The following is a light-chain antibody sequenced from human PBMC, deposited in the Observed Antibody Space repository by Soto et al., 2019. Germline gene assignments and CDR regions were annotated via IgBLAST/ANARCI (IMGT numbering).Light chain of an antibody. Sequence: GRRASRVFRSSHSLSRYLAWYQQKPGQAPRLLIYDASNRATGIPARFSGSGSGTDFALPISCSEPEDSAVYYGEPRSDWWRFAQGTRVDIK. CDR3: EPRSDWWR. CDR1: HSLSRY. CDR2: DAS. J-gene: IGKJ1*01. V-gene: IGKV3-11*01.